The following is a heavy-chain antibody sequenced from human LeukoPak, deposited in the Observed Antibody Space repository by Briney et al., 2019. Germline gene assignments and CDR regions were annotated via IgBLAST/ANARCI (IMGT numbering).Heavy chain of an antibody. J-gene: IGHJ4*02. CDR3: AREPDSSGWYRFDY. CDR2: ISSDRLNI. Sequence: GGSLRLSCAASGFTFSSYAMHWVRQAPGKGLEWVAIISSDRLNIYYADSVKGRFTISRDNSMNTLYLQMNSLRAEDTAVYYCAREPDSSGWYRFDYWGQGTLVTVSS. CDR1: GFTFSSYA. V-gene: IGHV3-30*01. D-gene: IGHD6-19*01.